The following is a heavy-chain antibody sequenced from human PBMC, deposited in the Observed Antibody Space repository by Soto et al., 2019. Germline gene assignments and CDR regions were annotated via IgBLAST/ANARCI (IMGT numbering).Heavy chain of an antibody. J-gene: IGHJ3*02. D-gene: IGHD2-21*02. CDR2: IKKDESET. CDR1: QFSFSNYW. Sequence: LVQSGGGLVPPGESLTVSCAPSQFSFSNYWMNWVRRAPGKALEWVANIKKDESETDYVDSVRGRFTIFRDNAKNLLYLQMRRLRVEDTAVYYCARSHTGDSAFRAFDIWGQGTVVTV. CDR3: ARSHTGDSAFRAFDI. V-gene: IGHV3-7*03.